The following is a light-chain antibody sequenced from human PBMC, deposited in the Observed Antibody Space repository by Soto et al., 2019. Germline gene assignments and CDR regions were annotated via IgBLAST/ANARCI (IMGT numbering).Light chain of an antibody. V-gene: IGKV1-5*01. J-gene: IGKJ1*01. Sequence: IQMTQSPSTLSASVGDRVTLTCRASQSINAWLAWYQQKPGKAPKLLIYDASSLQSGVPSRFSGSGSGTEFTLTISGLQPDDFATYYSQHYNIYSPWTFGQGTKVEIK. CDR1: QSINAW. CDR3: QHYNIYSPWT. CDR2: DAS.